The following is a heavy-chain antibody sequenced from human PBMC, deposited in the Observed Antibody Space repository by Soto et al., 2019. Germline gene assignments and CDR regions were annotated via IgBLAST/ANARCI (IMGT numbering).Heavy chain of an antibody. CDR1: GYTFTSYA. J-gene: IGHJ4*02. Sequence: GAAVKVSCKASGYTFTSYAMHWVRQAPGQRLEWMGWINAGNGNTKYSQKFQGRVTITRDTSASTAYMELSSLRSEDTAVYYCARGDILTGYYYWGQGTLVTVSS. CDR2: INAGNGNT. D-gene: IGHD3-9*01. CDR3: ARGDILTGYYY. V-gene: IGHV1-3*01.